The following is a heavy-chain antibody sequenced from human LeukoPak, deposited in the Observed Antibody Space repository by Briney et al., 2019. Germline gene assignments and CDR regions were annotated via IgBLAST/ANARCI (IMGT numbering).Heavy chain of an antibody. CDR1: GYTFTSYG. CDR2: ISAYNGNT. D-gene: IGHD3-10*01. Sequence: ASVKVSCKASGYTFTSYGISWVRQAPGQGLEWMGWISAYNGNTNYAQKLQGRVIMTTDTSTSTAYMELRSLRSDDTAVYYCARDWYGELTAQPTDRDYYYYYYMDVWGKGTTVTVSS. CDR3: ARDWYGELTAQPTDRDYYYYYYMDV. J-gene: IGHJ6*03. V-gene: IGHV1-18*01.